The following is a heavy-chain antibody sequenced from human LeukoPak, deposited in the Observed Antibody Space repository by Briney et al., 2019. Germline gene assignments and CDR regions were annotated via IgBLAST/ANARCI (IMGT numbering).Heavy chain of an antibody. Sequence: SETLSLTCTVSGGSISSYYWSWIRQPAGKGLEWIGRIYTSGSTNYNPSLKSRVTISVDTSKNQFSLKLSSVTAADTAVYYCARGADSSGSYGTIDYWGQGTLVTVSS. V-gene: IGHV4-4*07. J-gene: IGHJ4*02. D-gene: IGHD6-19*01. CDR1: GGSISSYY. CDR3: ARGADSSGSYGTIDY. CDR2: IYTSGST.